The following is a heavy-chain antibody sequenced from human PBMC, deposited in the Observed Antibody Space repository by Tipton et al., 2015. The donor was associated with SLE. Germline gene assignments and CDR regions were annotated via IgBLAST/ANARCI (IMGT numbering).Heavy chain of an antibody. CDR3: ARGREWNWSPYYMDV. Sequence: LRLSCTVSGDSVKSLYWIWVRQPAGRGLEWLAYRFHDGNINYNPSLKTRLTMSVDTSRDQFSLTLNSVTAADTGIYYCARGREWNWSPYYMDVWGKGTTVTVSS. J-gene: IGHJ6*03. CDR2: RFHDGNI. CDR1: GDSVKSLY. D-gene: IGHD1-1*01. V-gene: IGHV4-59*02.